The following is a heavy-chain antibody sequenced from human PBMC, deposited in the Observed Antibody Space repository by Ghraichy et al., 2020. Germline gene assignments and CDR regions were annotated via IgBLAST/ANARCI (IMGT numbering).Heavy chain of an antibody. V-gene: IGHV4-59*01. D-gene: IGHD6-6*01. J-gene: IGHJ6*02. CDR2: IYYSGST. CDR1: GGSISSYY. Sequence: SETLSLTCTVSGGSISSYYWSWIRQPPGKGLEWIGYIYYSGSTNYNPSLKSRVTISVDTSKNQFSLKLSSVTAADTAVYYCARDVGWQPHPSSDYYYYGMDVWGQGTTVTVSS. CDR3: ARDVGWQPHPSSDYYYYGMDV.